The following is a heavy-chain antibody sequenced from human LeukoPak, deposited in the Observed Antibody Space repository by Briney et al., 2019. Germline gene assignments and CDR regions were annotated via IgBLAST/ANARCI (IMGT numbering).Heavy chain of an antibody. D-gene: IGHD6-19*01. V-gene: IGHV4-38-2*01. Sequence: SDTLSLTCAVSGYSISSGYDWGWIRQPPGEGLEWIGAISNSEDTYYKPSLKSRLIISLDTFKNHFSLSLISVTAADTAVYYCARAPGSGWSDWGRGTLVTVSS. CDR2: ISNSEDT. CDR1: GYSISSGYD. CDR3: ARAPGSGWSD. J-gene: IGHJ4*02.